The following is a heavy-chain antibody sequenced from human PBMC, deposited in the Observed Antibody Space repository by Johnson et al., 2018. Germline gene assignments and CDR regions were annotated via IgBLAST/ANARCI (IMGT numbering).Heavy chain of an antibody. Sequence: QVQLVESGGGVVQXGRSXRLXCAASGFTFSTYAIHWVRQAPGKGLEWVAVISYDGSNKYYADSVKGRFTISRDNSKNTLYLQMNSLRAEDTAVYYCASEMGIIRANYYYYGMDVWGQGTTVTVSS. J-gene: IGHJ6*02. CDR3: ASEMGIIRANYYYYGMDV. D-gene: IGHD3-3*01. CDR1: GFTFSTYA. CDR2: ISYDGSNK. V-gene: IGHV3-30*04.